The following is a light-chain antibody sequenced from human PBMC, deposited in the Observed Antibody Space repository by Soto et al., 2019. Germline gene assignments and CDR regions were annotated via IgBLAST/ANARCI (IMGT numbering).Light chain of an antibody. CDR1: QGISSA. CDR3: QQFSSFPLT. Sequence: AIQLTQSQSSLSASVRDRVTITCRASQGISSALAWYRQKPGKAPNLLIYDASILESGVPSRFSGSGSGTDFTLTISSLQPEDFATYYCQQFSSFPLTFGGGTKVDIK. V-gene: IGKV1-13*02. J-gene: IGKJ4*01. CDR2: DAS.